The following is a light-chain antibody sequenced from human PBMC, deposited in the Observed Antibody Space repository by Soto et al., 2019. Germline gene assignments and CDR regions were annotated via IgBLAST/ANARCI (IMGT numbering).Light chain of an antibody. Sequence: QSALTQPASVSGSPGQSITISRTGTASDVGSYKLVSWYQHHPGKAPKLMIYDDTLRPSGLSNRFSGSRSGNTASLTISGLQAEDEADYYCCSYADGRYVFGTGTKVTVL. CDR3: CSYADGRYV. CDR1: ASDVGSYKL. V-gene: IGLV2-23*01. J-gene: IGLJ1*01. CDR2: DDT.